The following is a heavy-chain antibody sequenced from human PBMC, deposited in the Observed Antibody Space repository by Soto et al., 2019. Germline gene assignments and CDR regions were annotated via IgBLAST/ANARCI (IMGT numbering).Heavy chain of an antibody. CDR1: GDSVSNSSAA. D-gene: IGHD2-15*01. J-gene: IGHJ5*02. Sequence: QSQTLSLTCAISGDSVSNSSAAWNWIRQSPSRGLEWLGRTYYRSKWYNEFGVSVKSRITFNPDTSKNQFTLQVNSVTPEDTAVYYCARSPQYCFGGSCYSTWLDPWGQGTLVTVSS. CDR3: ARSPQYCFGGSCYSTWLDP. V-gene: IGHV6-1*01. CDR2: TYYRSKWYN.